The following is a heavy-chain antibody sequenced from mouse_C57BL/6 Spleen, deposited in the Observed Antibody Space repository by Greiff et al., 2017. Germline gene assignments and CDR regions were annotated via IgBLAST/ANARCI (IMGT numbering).Heavy chain of an antibody. D-gene: IGHD3-2*02. CDR3: ARDSSGYGFAY. Sequence: VQLQQPGAELVKPGASVKMSCKASGYTFTSSWLTWVKQRPGQGLAWIGDIYPGSGSTNYNEKFKSKATLTVDTSSSPAYMQLRTLTSEDSAVYYCARDSSGYGFAYWGKGTLVTVSA. V-gene: IGHV1-55*01. CDR1: GYTFTSSW. CDR2: IYPGSGST. J-gene: IGHJ3*01.